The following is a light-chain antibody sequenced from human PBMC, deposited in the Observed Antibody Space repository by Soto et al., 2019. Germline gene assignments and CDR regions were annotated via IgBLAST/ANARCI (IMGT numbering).Light chain of an antibody. CDR2: LGS. V-gene: IGKV2-28*01. Sequence: DIVMTQSPLSLPVTPGEPASISCRSSQSLLHSNGYNYLDWYLQKPGQPPQFLIYLGSNRASGVPDRFSGSGSGTDFTLKISRVETEDVGVYYCMQTLQTPRTFGQGTKLEIK. J-gene: IGKJ2*01. CDR3: MQTLQTPRT. CDR1: QSLLHSNGYNY.